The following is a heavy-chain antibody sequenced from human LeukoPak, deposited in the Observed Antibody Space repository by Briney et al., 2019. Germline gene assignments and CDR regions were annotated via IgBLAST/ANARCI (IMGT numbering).Heavy chain of an antibody. Sequence: SETLSLACAVYGGSFSGYYWRWIRQPPGKGLEWIGEINHSGSTNYNPSLKSRVTISVDTSKNQFSLKLSSVTAADTAVYYCARGGIDYYDSSGYHLPINFDYWGQGTLVTVSS. V-gene: IGHV4-34*01. CDR3: ARGGIDYYDSSGYHLPINFDY. CDR1: GGSFSGYY. D-gene: IGHD3-22*01. J-gene: IGHJ4*02. CDR2: INHSGST.